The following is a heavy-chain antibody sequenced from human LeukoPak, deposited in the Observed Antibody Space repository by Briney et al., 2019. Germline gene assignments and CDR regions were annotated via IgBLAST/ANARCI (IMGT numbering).Heavy chain of an antibody. V-gene: IGHV1-8*03. CDR1: GYTFTSYD. D-gene: IGHD1-20*01. Sequence: ASVTVSCKASGYTFTSYDINWVRQATGQGLEWMGWMNPNSGNTGYAQKFQGRVTITRNTSISTAYMELSSLRSEDTAVYYCARSTPRRITGPKPPRYYFDFWGQGTLVTVSS. CDR3: ARSTPRRITGPKPPRYYFDF. J-gene: IGHJ4*02. CDR2: MNPNSGNT.